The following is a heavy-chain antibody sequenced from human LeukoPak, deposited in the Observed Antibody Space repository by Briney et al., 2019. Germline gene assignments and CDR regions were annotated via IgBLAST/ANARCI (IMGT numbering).Heavy chain of an antibody. CDR2: ISGSGGRT. V-gene: IGHV3-23*01. Sequence: PGGSLRLSCAASGFTFSSYGMSWVRQAPGKGLEWVSVISGSGGRTYYADSVKGRFTISRDNSKNTLYLQMNSLRAEDTAVYYCARSDDYYDSSGYYYSLAFDIWGQGTMVTVSS. CDR3: ARSDDYYDSSGYYYSLAFDI. J-gene: IGHJ3*02. CDR1: GFTFSSYG. D-gene: IGHD3-22*01.